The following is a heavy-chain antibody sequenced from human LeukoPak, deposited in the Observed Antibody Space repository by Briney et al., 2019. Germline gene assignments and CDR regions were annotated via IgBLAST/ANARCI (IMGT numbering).Heavy chain of an antibody. CDR2: IIPILGIA. Sequence: EASVKVSCTASGGTFSSYAISWVRPAPGQGLEWMGRIIPILGIANYAQKFQGRVTITADKSTSTAYMELSSLRSEDTAVYYCARAGQQLAPNYYYYYGMDVWGQGTTVTVSS. CDR3: ARAGQQLAPNYYYYYGMDV. CDR1: GGTFSSYA. V-gene: IGHV1-69*04. D-gene: IGHD6-13*01. J-gene: IGHJ6*02.